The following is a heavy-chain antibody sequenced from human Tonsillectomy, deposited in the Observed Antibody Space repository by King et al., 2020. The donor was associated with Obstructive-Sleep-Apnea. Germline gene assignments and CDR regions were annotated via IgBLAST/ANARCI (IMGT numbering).Heavy chain of an antibody. Sequence: VQLQESGPGLVKPSQTLSLTCTVSGGSISSGGYYWSWIRQHPGKGLEWIGYIYYSGSTYYNPSLKRRVTISVDTSKNQFSLKLSSVTAADTAVYYCSRSPYCGGDCQAGAFDYWGQGTLVTVSS. CDR2: IYYSGST. V-gene: IGHV4-31*03. D-gene: IGHD2-21*02. J-gene: IGHJ4*02. CDR3: SRSPYCGGDCQAGAFDY. CDR1: GGSISSGGYY.